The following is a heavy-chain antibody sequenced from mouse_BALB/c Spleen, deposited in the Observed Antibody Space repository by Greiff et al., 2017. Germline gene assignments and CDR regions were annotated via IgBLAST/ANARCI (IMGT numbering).Heavy chain of an antibody. CDR2: ISSGSSTI. CDR3: ARSHYYGSSFDY. D-gene: IGHD1-1*01. CDR1: GFTFSSFG. V-gene: IGHV5-17*02. Sequence: VQLKESGGGLVQPGGSRKLSCAASGFTFSSFGMHWVRQAPEKGLEWVAYISSGSSTIYYADTVKGRFTISRDNPKNTLFLQMTSLRSEDTAMYYCARSHYYGSSFDYWGQGTTLTVSS. J-gene: IGHJ2*01.